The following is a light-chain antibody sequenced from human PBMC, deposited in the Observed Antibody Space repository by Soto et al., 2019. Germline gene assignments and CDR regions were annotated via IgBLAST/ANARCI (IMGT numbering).Light chain of an antibody. CDR1: SSNIGAHYD. V-gene: IGLV1-40*01. Sequence: QLVLTQPPSVSGAPGQRVTISCTGSSSNIGAHYDVHWYQQLPGTAPKLLIYGSGNRPSGVPDRFSGSKSGTSASLAITGLQPEDEADYYCQSYDISLSVVFGGGTKLTV. CDR2: GSG. CDR3: QSYDISLSVV. J-gene: IGLJ2*01.